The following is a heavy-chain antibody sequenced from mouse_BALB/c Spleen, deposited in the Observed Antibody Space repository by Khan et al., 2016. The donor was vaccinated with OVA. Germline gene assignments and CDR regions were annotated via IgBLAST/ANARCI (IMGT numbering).Heavy chain of an antibody. D-gene: IGHD2-10*02. Sequence: QVQLKQSGSGLVTPSQSLSITCTVSGFSLTDYGVSWIRQPPGKGLEWLGVIWGGGSTSYNSALKSRLSISKDNSKSQVFLKMNSLQTDDTAMYYCAKGVWSYYFALDYWGQGTSVTVSS. V-gene: IGHV2-6-5*01. CDR3: AKGVWSYYFALDY. CDR2: IWGGGST. J-gene: IGHJ4*01. CDR1: GFSLTDYG.